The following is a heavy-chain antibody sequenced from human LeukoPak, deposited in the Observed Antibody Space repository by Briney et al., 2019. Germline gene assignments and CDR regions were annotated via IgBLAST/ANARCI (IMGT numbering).Heavy chain of an antibody. CDR3: ARHLSGITGYTYGRGIDY. CDR2: IKKDGSEK. J-gene: IGHJ4*02. CDR1: GFTFSSYW. D-gene: IGHD5-18*01. Sequence: GGSLRLSRAASGFTFSSYWMSWVRQAPGKGLEWVANIKKDGSEKYYVDSVKGRFTISRDNAKTSLYLQMNSLRAEDTAVYYCARHLSGITGYTYGRGIDYWGQGTLVTVSS. V-gene: IGHV3-7*01.